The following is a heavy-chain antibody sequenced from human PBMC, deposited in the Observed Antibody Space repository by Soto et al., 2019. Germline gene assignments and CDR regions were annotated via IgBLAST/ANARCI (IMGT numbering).Heavy chain of an antibody. Sequence: QVQLQESGPGLVKPSQTLSLTCTVSGGSISSGGYSWSRIRQNPGKGLEWIGYVDYSGSTYYNPSLKSLVTESTDTPKNQFSLRLSSVAAADTAVYYGARGPALFVYWGQGALVTVSS. V-gene: IGHV4-31*01. J-gene: IGHJ4*02. CDR1: GGSISSGGYS. CDR2: VDYSGST. CDR3: ARGPALFVY.